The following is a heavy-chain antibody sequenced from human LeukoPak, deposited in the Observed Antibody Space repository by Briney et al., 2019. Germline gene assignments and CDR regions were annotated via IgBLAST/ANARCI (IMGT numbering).Heavy chain of an antibody. CDR1: GFTFGDYL. V-gene: IGHV3-49*03. CDR2: ISGGTT. CDR3: SRGSGWLSVY. Sequence: PGRCLRLSCTPSGFTFGDYLMSWFRPAPGRGGEWIGFISGGTTEYAAPVKGRFTIPRDDYTSIAYLLLNSMVTEDTAVYYCSRGSGWLSVYWGQGTLVTVSS. D-gene: IGHD6-19*01. J-gene: IGHJ4*02.